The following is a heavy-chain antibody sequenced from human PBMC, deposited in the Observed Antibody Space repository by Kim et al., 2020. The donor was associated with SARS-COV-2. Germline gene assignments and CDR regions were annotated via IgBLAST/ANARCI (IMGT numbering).Heavy chain of an antibody. Sequence: ASVKVSCKASGYTFTSYAMHWVRQAPGQRLEWMGWINAGNGNTKYSQKFQGRVTITRDTSASTAYMELSSLRSEDTAVYYCARDLQVGATTFDYWGQGTLVTVSS. CDR3: ARDLQVGATTFDY. CDR2: INAGNGNT. CDR1: GYTFTSYA. D-gene: IGHD1-26*01. J-gene: IGHJ4*02. V-gene: IGHV1-3*01.